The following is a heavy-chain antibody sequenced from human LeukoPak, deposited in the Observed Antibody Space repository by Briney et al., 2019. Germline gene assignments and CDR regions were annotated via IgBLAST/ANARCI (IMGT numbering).Heavy chain of an antibody. CDR3: ATRVHCSGGSCYSVYDAFDI. D-gene: IGHD2-15*01. CDR1: GYTFTSSG. J-gene: IGHJ3*02. CDR2: ISAYNGNT. V-gene: IGHV1-18*01. Sequence: ASVKVSCKASGYTFTSSGISWVRQAPGQGLERMGWISAYNGNTNYAQKLQGRVTMTTDTSTSTAYMELRSLRSDDTAVYYCATRVHCSGGSCYSVYDAFDIWGQGTMVTVSS.